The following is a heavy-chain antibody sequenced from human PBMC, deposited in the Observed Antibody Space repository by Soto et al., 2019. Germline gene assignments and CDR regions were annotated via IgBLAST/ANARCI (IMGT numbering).Heavy chain of an antibody. V-gene: IGHV4-39*01. CDR1: GGSISSSSYY. J-gene: IGHJ6*02. CDR3: ARLQWELLYYYYGMDV. CDR2: IYYSGST. D-gene: IGHD1-26*01. Sequence: SETLSLTCTVSGGSISSSSYYWGWIRQPPGKGLEWIGSIYYSGSTYYNPSLKSRVTISVDTSKNQFSLKLSSVTAADTAVYYCARLQWELLYYYYGMDVWGQGTTVTVSS.